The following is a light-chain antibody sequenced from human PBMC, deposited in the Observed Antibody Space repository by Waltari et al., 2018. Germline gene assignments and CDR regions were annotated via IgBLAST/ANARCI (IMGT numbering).Light chain of an antibody. V-gene: IGKV3D-20*02. Sequence: EIVLTQSPTSMAVSQGERVTISCTASSTVSTSYLHWYQQKPGFPPRLLVSRVSSLASVVPVRFSGSGSGTSYTLTINSMEAEDAANYYCQQGNTIPWTFGQGTKVEIK. J-gene: IGKJ1*01. CDR1: STVSTSY. CDR3: QQGNTIPWT. CDR2: RVS.